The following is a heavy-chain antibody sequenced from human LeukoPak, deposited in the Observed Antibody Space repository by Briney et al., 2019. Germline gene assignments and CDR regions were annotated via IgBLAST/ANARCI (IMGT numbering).Heavy chain of an antibody. D-gene: IGHD3-10*01. CDR1: GFTFDDYA. CDR3: AKDLLLWFGELLGAFDI. CDR2: ISWNSGSI. J-gene: IGHJ3*02. V-gene: IGHV3-9*01. Sequence: PGRSLRLSCAASGFTFDDYAMHWVRQAPGKGLEWVSGISWNSGSIGYADSVKGRFTISRDNAKNSLYLQMNSLRAEDTAVYYCAKDLLLWFGELLGAFDIWGQGTMVTVSS.